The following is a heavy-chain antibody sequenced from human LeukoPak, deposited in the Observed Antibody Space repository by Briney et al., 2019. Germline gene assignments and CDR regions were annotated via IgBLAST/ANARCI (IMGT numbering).Heavy chain of an antibody. CDR1: GGTFSSYA. J-gene: IGHJ4*02. V-gene: IGHV1-69*04. CDR2: IIPILGIA. CDR3: ARDGMTGFIDY. Sequence: ASVKVSCKASGGTFSSYAISWVRQAPGQGLGWMGRIIPILGIANYAQKFQGRVTITADKSTSTAYMELSSLRSEDTAVYYCARDGMTGFIDYWGQGTLVTVSS. D-gene: IGHD3-9*01.